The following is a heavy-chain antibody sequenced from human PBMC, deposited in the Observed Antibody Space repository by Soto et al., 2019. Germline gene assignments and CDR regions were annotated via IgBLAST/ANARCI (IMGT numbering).Heavy chain of an antibody. CDR2: IYPGDSDT. Sequence: GESLKISCKGSGYSFTSYWIGWVRQMPGKGLEWMGIIYPGDSDTRYSPSFQGQVTISADKSISTAYLQWSSLKASDTAMYYCARQSRVDILTGYFWWFDPWGQGTLVTVSS. CDR1: GYSFTSYW. D-gene: IGHD3-9*01. J-gene: IGHJ5*02. CDR3: ARQSRVDILTGYFWWFDP. V-gene: IGHV5-51*01.